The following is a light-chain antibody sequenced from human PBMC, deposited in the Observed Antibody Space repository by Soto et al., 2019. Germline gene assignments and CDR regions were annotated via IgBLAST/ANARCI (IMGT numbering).Light chain of an antibody. CDR2: DNN. J-gene: IGLJ2*01. CDR3: GTWDSSLSAAGGVV. V-gene: IGLV1-51*01. CDR1: SSNIGNNY. Sequence: QSVLTQPPSVCAAPGQKVTISCSGSSSNIGNNYVSWYQQHPGTAPKLLIYDNNKRPSGITDRFSGSKSGTSATLGITGLQTGDEADYYCGTWDSSLSAAGGVVFGGGTKVTVL.